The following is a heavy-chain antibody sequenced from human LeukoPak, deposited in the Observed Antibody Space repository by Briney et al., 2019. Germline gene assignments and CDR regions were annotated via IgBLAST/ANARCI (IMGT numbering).Heavy chain of an antibody. D-gene: IGHD4-17*01. J-gene: IGHJ4*02. CDR2: ISYSSSTI. CDR1: GFTFSSYS. CDR3: ARDRLHYGEYEKTFDY. Sequence: PGGSLRLSCAASGFTFSSYSMNWARQAPGKGLEWVSYISYSSSTIYYADSVKGRFTTSRDNGKNSLYLQMNSLSAENTAVYYCARDRLHYGEYEKTFDYWGQGTLVTVSS. V-gene: IGHV3-48*01.